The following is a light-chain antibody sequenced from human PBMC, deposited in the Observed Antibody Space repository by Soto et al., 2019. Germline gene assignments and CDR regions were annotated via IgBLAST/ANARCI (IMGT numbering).Light chain of an antibody. Sequence: QSVLTQPASVSVSPGQSITISCTGTSSDVGGYNYVSWYQQHPGKAPKLMIYDVSTRPSGVSNRFSGSKSGNTASLTISGLQAEDEADYYCTSYSSSSTLVVFGGGTKLTVL. J-gene: IGLJ2*01. V-gene: IGLV2-14*01. CDR3: TSYSSSSTLVV. CDR2: DVS. CDR1: SSDVGGYNY.